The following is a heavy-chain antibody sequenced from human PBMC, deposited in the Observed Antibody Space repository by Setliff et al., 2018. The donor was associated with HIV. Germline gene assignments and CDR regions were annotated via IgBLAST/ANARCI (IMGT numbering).Heavy chain of an antibody. J-gene: IGHJ3*02. CDR2: VSGSGGST. Sequence: PGGSLRLSCAASGFTFSIYAMSWVRQAPGKGLEWVSDVSGSGGSTYYADSVKGRFTISRDNAKNTLYLQMNSLRAEDTAVYYCAKASGSYYRGDAFDIWGQGTMVTVSS. CDR1: GFTFSIYA. CDR3: AKASGSYYRGDAFDI. D-gene: IGHD1-26*01. V-gene: IGHV3-23*01.